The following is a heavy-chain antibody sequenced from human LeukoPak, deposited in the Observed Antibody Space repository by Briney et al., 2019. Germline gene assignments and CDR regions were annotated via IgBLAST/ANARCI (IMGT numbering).Heavy chain of an antibody. D-gene: IGHD2-21*01. CDR1: GGSFSGYY. CDR3: ARSRAIAYYYYGMDV. CDR2: INHSGST. Sequence: SETLSLTCAVYGGSFSGYYWSWIRQPPGKGLEWIGEINHSGSTNYNPSLKSRVTISVDTPKNQFSLKLSSVTAADTAVYYCARSRAIAYYYYGMDVWGQGTTVTVFS. V-gene: IGHV4-34*01. J-gene: IGHJ6*02.